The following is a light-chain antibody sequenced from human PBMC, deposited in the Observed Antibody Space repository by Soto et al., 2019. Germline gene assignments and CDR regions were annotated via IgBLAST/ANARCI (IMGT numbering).Light chain of an antibody. V-gene: IGLV2-14*01. Sequence: QSVVTQPASVSGSPGQSIAFSCTGTSGDVGGYDYVSWYQQHPDKAPKLMIYEVTKRPSWVSNRFSGSKSGNTASLTISGLQPEDEDDYYCSSHTSGSTRVFGSGTKVTVL. CDR2: EVT. CDR1: SGDVGGYDY. J-gene: IGLJ1*01. CDR3: SSHTSGSTRV.